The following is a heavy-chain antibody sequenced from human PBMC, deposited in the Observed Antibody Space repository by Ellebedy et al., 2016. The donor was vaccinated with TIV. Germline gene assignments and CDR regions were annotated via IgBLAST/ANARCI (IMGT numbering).Heavy chain of an antibody. CDR3: ATDRGEGGLPSCFDL. V-gene: IGHV3-21*01. CDR1: GFTFTSRS. J-gene: IGHJ5*02. CDR2: ITSDQHFV. D-gene: IGHD3-10*01. Sequence: GESLKISCAASGFTFTSRSMNWMRQVPGGGLEWVAFITSDQHFVNYRDTVKGRFTISGDNVKNALFPQMDSVRAEDTALYYCATDRGEGGLPSCFDLWGQGTLVTVSP.